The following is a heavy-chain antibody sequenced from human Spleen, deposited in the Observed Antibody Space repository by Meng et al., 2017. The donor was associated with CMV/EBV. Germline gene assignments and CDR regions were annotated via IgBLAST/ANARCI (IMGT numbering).Heavy chain of an antibody. Sequence: ASGFTFSSDAMSWVSQAPGKGLEWVSAISGSGGSTYYADSVKGRFTISRDNSKNTLYLQMNSLRAEDTAVYYCAKTGSIAARRGFDYWGQGTLVTVSS. D-gene: IGHD6-6*01. J-gene: IGHJ4*02. CDR2: ISGSGGST. V-gene: IGHV3-23*01. CDR1: GFTFSSDA. CDR3: AKTGSIAARRGFDY.